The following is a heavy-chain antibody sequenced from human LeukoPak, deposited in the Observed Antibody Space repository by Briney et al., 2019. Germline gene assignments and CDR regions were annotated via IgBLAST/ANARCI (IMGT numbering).Heavy chain of an antibody. CDR2: IYYSGST. Sequence: PSQTLSLTCTVSGGSISSGGYYWSWIRQHPGQGLEWIGYIYYSGSTYYNPSLKSRVTISVDTSKSQFSLKLSSVTAADTAVYYCARGPGVWGSYRSLQYNWFDPWGQGTLVTVSS. D-gene: IGHD3-16*02. CDR3: ARGPGVWGSYRSLQYNWFDP. V-gene: IGHV4-31*03. J-gene: IGHJ5*02. CDR1: GGSISSGGYY.